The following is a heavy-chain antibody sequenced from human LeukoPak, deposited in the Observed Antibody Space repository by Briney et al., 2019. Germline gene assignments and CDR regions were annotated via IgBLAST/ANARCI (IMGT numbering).Heavy chain of an antibody. V-gene: IGHV1-18*01. J-gene: IGHJ4*02. CDR1: GYTFTSYG. CDR3: ARSSTGLRYFDWPSDY. Sequence: ASVKVSCKASGYTFTSYGISWVRQAPGQGLEWMGWISAYNGNTNYAQELQGRVTMTTDTSTSTAYMELRSLRSDDTAVYYCARSSTGLRYFDWPSDYWGQGTLVTVSS. CDR2: ISAYNGNT. D-gene: IGHD3-9*01.